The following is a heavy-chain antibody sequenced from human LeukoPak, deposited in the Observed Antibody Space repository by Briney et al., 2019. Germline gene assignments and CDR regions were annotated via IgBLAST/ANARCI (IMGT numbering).Heavy chain of an antibody. CDR1: GGSFSGYY. CDR3: ARTGPRQLIDY. J-gene: IGHJ4*02. D-gene: IGHD6-19*01. V-gene: IGHV4-34*01. Sequence: PSETLSLTCAVYGGSFSGYYWSWIRRPPGKGLEWIGEINHSGSTNYNPSLKSRVTISVDTSKNQFSLKLSSLTAADTAVYYCARTGPRQLIDYWGQGTLVTVSS. CDR2: INHSGST.